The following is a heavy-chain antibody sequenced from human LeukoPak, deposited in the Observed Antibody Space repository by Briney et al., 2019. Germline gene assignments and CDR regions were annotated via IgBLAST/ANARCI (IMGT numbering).Heavy chain of an antibody. CDR1: GGSISSGTYY. D-gene: IGHD5-12*01. CDR3: ARDLLHRGYAFDI. J-gene: IGHJ3*02. V-gene: IGHV4-61*02. Sequence: SETLSLTCTVSGGSISSGTYYWGWIRQPAGKGLEWIGRIYSSGSTNYNPSLKSRVTMSVDTSKNQFSLNLTSVTAADTAVYYCARDLLHRGYAFDIWGQGTMVTVSS. CDR2: IYSSGST.